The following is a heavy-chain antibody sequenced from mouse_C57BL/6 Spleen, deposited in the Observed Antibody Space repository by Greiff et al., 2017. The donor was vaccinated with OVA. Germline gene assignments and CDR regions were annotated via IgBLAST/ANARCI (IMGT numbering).Heavy chain of an antibody. V-gene: IGHV1-80*01. CDR1: GYAFSSYW. Sequence: VQLQESGAELVKPGASVKISCKASGYAFSSYWMNWVKQRPGKGLEWIGQIYPGDGDTNYNGKFKGKATLTADKSSSTAYMQLSSLTSEDSAVYFRASGTAQATWGFAYWGQGTLVTVSA. CDR2: IYPGDGDT. J-gene: IGHJ3*01. D-gene: IGHD3-2*02. CDR3: ASGTAQATWGFAY.